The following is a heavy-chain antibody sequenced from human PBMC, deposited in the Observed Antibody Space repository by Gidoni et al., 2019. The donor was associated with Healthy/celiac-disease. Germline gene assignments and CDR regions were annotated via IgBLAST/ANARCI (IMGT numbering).Heavy chain of an antibody. CDR3: ARAPLRARHAFDI. CDR2: ISYAGSNT. CDR1: GYTFRSYG. Sequence: QVQLVESGGGGGQPGRSLRLSGEAEGYTFRSYGVHWVRQAPGKGLEWVAVISYAGSNTYYAASVKGRFTISRDNSKNTLYLQMNSLRAEDTAVYYCARAPLRARHAFDIWGQGTMVTVSS. V-gene: IGHV3-30*03. J-gene: IGHJ3*02.